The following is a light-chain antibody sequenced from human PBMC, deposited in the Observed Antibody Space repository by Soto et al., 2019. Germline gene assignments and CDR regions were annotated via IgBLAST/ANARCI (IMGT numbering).Light chain of an antibody. Sequence: QSALTQPASVSGSLGQSITISCTGTSSDVGGYNYVSWYQHHPGKAPKLLIYDVSNRPSGVSNRFSGSKSDNTASLTISGLQPEDEADYYCSSYTTSNTRQIXFGTGTKVT. CDR3: SSYTTSNTRQIX. CDR1: SSDVGGYNY. CDR2: DVS. J-gene: IGLJ1*01. V-gene: IGLV2-14*03.